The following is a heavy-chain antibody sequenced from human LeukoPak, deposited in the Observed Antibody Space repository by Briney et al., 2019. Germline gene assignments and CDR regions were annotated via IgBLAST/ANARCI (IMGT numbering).Heavy chain of an antibody. D-gene: IGHD3-9*01. CDR2: VNPNSGNT. Sequence: ASVKVSCKASGYTFTNYDINWVRQATGHGLEWMGWVNPNSGNTGYAQKFQGRVTMTRNTYISTAYMELSSLRSEDRAVYYCARGCRYDILTGYYTFSVEFEWGNWFDPWGQGTLVTVSS. J-gene: IGHJ5*02. CDR1: GYTFTNYD. CDR3: ARGCRYDILTGYYTFSVEFEWGNWFDP. V-gene: IGHV1-8*01.